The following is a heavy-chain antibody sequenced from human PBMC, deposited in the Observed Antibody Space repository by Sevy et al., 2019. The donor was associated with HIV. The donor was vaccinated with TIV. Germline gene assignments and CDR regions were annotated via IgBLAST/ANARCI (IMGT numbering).Heavy chain of an antibody. CDR2: ISTSSPRSSYV. V-gene: IGHV3-21*01. D-gene: IGHD1-26*01. CDR3: ARGSYFDN. CDR1: GFNFIFYN. J-gene: IGHJ4*02. Sequence: GGFLRLYCVASGFNFIFYNMSWVRQAPGKGLEWVSFISTSSPRSSYVYYADSVKGRFTVSRDNAKNSLYLQMNSLRAEDTGVYYCARGSYFDNWGQGTLVTVSS.